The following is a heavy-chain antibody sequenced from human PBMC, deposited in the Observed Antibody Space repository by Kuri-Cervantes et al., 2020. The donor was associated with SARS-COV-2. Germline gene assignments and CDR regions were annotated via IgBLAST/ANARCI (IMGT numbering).Heavy chain of an antibody. D-gene: IGHD4/OR15-4a*01. V-gene: IGHV4-61*10. CDR1: GVSVTGGTYY. CDR2: LDTSGST. Sequence: SETLSLTCAVSGVSVTGGTYYWAWIRQPAGKGLEWIGHLDTSGSTTYNPSLKSRVTISLDTSKNQFSLKLSSVTAADTAVYYCARDPNANHNNWFDPWGQGTLVTVSS. CDR3: ARDPNANHNNWFDP. J-gene: IGHJ5*02.